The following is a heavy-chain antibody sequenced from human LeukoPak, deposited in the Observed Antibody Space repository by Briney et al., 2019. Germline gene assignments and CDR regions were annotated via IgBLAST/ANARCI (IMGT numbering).Heavy chain of an antibody. Sequence: GGSLRLSCAASGFTFSSYSMNWVRQAPGKGLEWVSSISSSSSYIHYADSVKGRFTISRDNAKNSLYLQMNSLRAEDTAVYYCARGVYSGSPDYWGQGTLVTVSS. D-gene: IGHD1-26*01. CDR2: ISSSSSYI. CDR1: GFTFSSYS. J-gene: IGHJ4*02. V-gene: IGHV3-21*01. CDR3: ARGVYSGSPDY.